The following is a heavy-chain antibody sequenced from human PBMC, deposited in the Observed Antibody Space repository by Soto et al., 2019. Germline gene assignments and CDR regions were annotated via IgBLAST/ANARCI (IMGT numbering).Heavy chain of an antibody. CDR3: ARAGTLDAFDI. CDR2: IGTSGDP. V-gene: IGHV3-13*05. Sequence: EVQLVESGGGLVQPGGSLRLSCAASGFTFSSYDMHWVRQATGKGLEWVSAIGTSGDPYYPGSVKGRFTISRENAKNSLYLQMNRLRAGDTAVYYCARAGTLDAFDIWGQGTMVTVSS. CDR1: GFTFSSYD. J-gene: IGHJ3*02. D-gene: IGHD1-1*01.